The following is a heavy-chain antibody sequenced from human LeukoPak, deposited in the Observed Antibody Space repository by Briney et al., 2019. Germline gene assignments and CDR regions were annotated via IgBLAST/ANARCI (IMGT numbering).Heavy chain of an antibody. CDR1: GFTFDDYA. J-gene: IGHJ4*02. V-gene: IGHV3-9*01. D-gene: IGHD3-10*01. Sequence: PGGSLRLSCAASGFTFDDYAMHWVRQAPGKGLEWVSGISWNSGSIGYADSVKGRFTISRDNAKNSLYLQMNSLRAEDTALYYCAKDFPYDTMAFDYWGQGTLVTVSS. CDR2: ISWNSGSI. CDR3: AKDFPYDTMAFDY.